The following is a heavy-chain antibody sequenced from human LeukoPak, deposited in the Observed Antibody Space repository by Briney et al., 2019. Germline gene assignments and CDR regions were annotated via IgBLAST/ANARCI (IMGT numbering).Heavy chain of an antibody. D-gene: IGHD3-3*01. CDR1: GASISSNNYY. Sequence: SETLSLTCTVSGASISSNNYYWGWIRQPPGKGLEWIGSIFSGGYTYYNPSLKSRVTISVDMSKNQFSLKLSSVTAADTAIYYCQSRYLEWLLDYWGQGTLVTVSS. V-gene: IGHV4-39*01. J-gene: IGHJ4*02. CDR2: IFSGGYT. CDR3: QSRYLEWLLDY.